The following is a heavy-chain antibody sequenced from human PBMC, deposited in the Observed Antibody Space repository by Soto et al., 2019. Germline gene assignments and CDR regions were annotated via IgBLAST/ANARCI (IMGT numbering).Heavy chain of an antibody. Sequence: EVQLLDSGGGLVQPGGSLRLSCAASGFMFSCCAMSWVRQAPGKGLEWVSTIHGDGDYSHYTDSVEGRFTISRDNSRKTLYLQMNSLRGDDTAVYYCAKHRGGGSYTNWSFAVWGRGTLVTVSS. V-gene: IGHV3-23*01. CDR3: AKHRGGGSYTNWSFAV. J-gene: IGHJ2*01. D-gene: IGHD1-26*01. CDR2: IHGDGDYS. CDR1: GFMFSCCA.